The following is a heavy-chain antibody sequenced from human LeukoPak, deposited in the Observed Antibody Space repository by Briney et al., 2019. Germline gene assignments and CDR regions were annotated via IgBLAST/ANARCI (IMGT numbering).Heavy chain of an antibody. Sequence: GGSLRLSCAASGFTFTNYAVSWVRQAPGKGLEWVSARGSDGTAYYADSVRGRFTISGDNSKSTLYLQMNSLRAEDTAVYYCAKDLGTYCGGDCLPYYGMDVWGQGTTVTVSS. CDR3: AKDLGTYCGGDCLPYYGMDV. J-gene: IGHJ6*02. D-gene: IGHD2-21*02. CDR1: GFTFTNYA. CDR2: RGSDGTA. V-gene: IGHV3-23*01.